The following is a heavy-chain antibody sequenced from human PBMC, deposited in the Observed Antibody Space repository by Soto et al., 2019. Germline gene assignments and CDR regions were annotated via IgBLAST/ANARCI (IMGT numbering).Heavy chain of an antibody. CDR1: GGSITSGNSYS. CDR2: ISQIGAT. CDR3: ARAVSPYFGTWFDP. D-gene: IGHD3-10*01. J-gene: IGHJ5*02. Sequence: SETLSLTCAVSGGSITSGNSYSWAWIRQPPGRGLEWIGSISQIGATSYNPSLKSRVSVSLDKSKNQFSLRLSSVTAADMAVYYCARAVSPYFGTWFDPWGQGTLVTVSS. V-gene: IGHV4-30-2*01.